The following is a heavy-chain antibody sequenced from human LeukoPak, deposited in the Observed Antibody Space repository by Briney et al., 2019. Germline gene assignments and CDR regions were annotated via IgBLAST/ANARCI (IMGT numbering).Heavy chain of an antibody. J-gene: IGHJ6*03. CDR1: GFTFSSYG. Sequence: GGSLRLSCAASGFTFSSYGMHWVRQAPGKGLEWVAYIRYDGSNEQYAHSVKGRFRISRDSSKNILYLQMNSLRAEDTAVYYCAKDRCSNGIGCYYYYMDVWGKGTTVTISS. V-gene: IGHV3-30*02. CDR2: IRYDGSNE. D-gene: IGHD2-8*01. CDR3: AKDRCSNGIGCYYYYMDV.